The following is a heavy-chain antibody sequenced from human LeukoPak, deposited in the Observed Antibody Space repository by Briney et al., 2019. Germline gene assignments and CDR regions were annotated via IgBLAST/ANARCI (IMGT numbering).Heavy chain of an antibody. J-gene: IGHJ6*04. CDR3: ASQGWAGMDV. CDR2: IYTSGST. CDR1: GGSISSGSYY. V-gene: IGHV4-61*02. D-gene: IGHD1-26*01. Sequence: SETLSLTCTVSGGSISSGSYYWSWIRQPAGKGLEWIGRIYTSGSTYYNPSLKSRVTISVDTSKNQFSLKLSSVTAADTAVYYCASQGWAGMDVWGKGTTVTVSS.